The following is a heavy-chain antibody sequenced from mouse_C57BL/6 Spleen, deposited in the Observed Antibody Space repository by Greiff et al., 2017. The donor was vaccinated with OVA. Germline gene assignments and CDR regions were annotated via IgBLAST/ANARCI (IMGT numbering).Heavy chain of an antibody. CDR3: ARDYDGYPWYFDV. CDR2: IYPYNGVS. CDR1: GYSFTGYY. J-gene: IGHJ1*03. V-gene: IGHV1-31*01. D-gene: IGHD2-3*01. Sequence: VHVKQSGPELVKPGASVKISCKASGYSFTGYYMHWVKQSHGNILDWIGYIYPYNGVSSYNQKFKGKATLTVDKSSSTAYMELRSLTSEDSAVYYCARDYDGYPWYFDVWGTGTTVTVSS.